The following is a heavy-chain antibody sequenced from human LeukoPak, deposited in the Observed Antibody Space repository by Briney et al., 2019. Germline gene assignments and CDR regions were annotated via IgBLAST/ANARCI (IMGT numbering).Heavy chain of an antibody. CDR2: ISYDGSNK. Sequence: PGGSLRLSCAASGFTFSNNAMHWVRQAPGKGLEWVALISYDGSNKHYADSVKGRFTISRDNSKNTLYLQMNSLRAEDTAVYYCAKGGSGYSYGTLGYWGQGTLVTVSS. D-gene: IGHD5-18*01. CDR1: GFTFSNNA. CDR3: AKGGSGYSYGTLGY. J-gene: IGHJ4*02. V-gene: IGHV3-30*18.